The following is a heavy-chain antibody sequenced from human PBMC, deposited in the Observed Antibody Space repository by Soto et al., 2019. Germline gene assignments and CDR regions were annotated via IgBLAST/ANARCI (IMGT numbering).Heavy chain of an antibody. J-gene: IGHJ4*02. CDR3: AKREGNTYGLFH. V-gene: IGHV3-74*01. CDR1: GFSFSSYW. CDR2: IKTDGSRT. D-gene: IGHD5-18*01. Sequence: VQLVESGGGLVQPGGSLRLSCAASGFSFSSYWIHWVRQAPGKGLVWVSRIKTDGSRTDYADSVKGRFTISRDNAKNTLYLQMNSLSAEDTAVYYCAKREGNTYGLFHWGQGTLVTVSS.